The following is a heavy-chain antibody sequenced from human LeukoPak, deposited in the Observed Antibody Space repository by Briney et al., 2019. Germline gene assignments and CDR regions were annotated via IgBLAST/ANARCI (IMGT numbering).Heavy chain of an antibody. V-gene: IGHV4-39*07. CDR3: ARERNIYYYDSSGMDV. Sequence: SETLSLTCTVSGGSISSSSYYWGWIRQPPGKGLEWIGSIYYSGSTYYNPSLKSRVTISVDTSKNQFSLKLSSVTAADTAVYYCARERNIYYYDSSGMDVWGKGTTVTVSS. CDR2: IYYSGST. J-gene: IGHJ6*04. D-gene: IGHD3-22*01. CDR1: GGSISSSSYY.